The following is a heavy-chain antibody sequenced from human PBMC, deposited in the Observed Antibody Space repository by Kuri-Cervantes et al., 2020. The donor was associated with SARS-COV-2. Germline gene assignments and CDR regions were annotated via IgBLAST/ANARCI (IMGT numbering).Heavy chain of an antibody. D-gene: IGHD3-22*01. CDR2: MYYSGST. CDR3: ARDSPGRYYDSSGYAPWPRYFDL. CDR1: GDSISSSRYY. V-gene: IGHV4-39*02. J-gene: IGHJ2*01. Sequence: SETLSLTCTVSGDSISSSRYYWGWIRQPPGKGLEWIGSMYYSGSTYYNPSLKSRLTISVDTSKNQFSLKLSSVTAADTAVYYCARDSPGRYYDSSGYAPWPRYFDLWGRGTLVTVSS.